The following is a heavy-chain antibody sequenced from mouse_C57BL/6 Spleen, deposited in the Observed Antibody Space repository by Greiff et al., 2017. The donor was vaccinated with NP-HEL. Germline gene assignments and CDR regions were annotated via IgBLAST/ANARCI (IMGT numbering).Heavy chain of an antibody. CDR3: ARHEEGLAYGNYGYFDV. CDR1: GYTFTEYT. Sequence: VQLKESGAELVKPGASVKLSCKASGYTFTEYTIHWVKQRSGQGLEWIGWFYPGSGSIKYNEKFKDKATLTADKSSSTVYMELSRLTSEDSAVYFCARHEEGLAYGNYGYFDVWGTGTTVTVSS. D-gene: IGHD6-5*01. J-gene: IGHJ1*03. CDR2: FYPGSGSI. V-gene: IGHV1-62-2*01.